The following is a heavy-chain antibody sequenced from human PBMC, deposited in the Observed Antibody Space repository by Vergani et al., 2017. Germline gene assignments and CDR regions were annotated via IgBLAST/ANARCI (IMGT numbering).Heavy chain of an antibody. CDR3: ARVPTTVVRYFDL. V-gene: IGHV4-30-4*01. CDR1: GGSISSGDYY. J-gene: IGHJ2*01. CDR2: IYYSGST. Sequence: QVQLQESGPGLVKPSQTLSLTWTVSGGSISSGDYYWSWIRQPPGKGLEWIGYIYYSGSTYYNPSLKSRVTISVDTSKNQFSLKLSSVTAADTAVYYCARVPTTVVRYFDLWGRGTLVTVSS. D-gene: IGHD4-23*01.